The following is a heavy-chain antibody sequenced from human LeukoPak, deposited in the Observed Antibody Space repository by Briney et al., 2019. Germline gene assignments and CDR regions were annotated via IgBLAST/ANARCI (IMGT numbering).Heavy chain of an antibody. V-gene: IGHV4-4*09. Sequence: SETLSLTCTVSGGSISSYYWSWIRQPPGKGLEWIGYIYTSGSTNYNPSLKSRVTISVDTSKNQFSLKLSSVTAADTAVYYCARRTYYDFWSGYAHYYYYYMDVWGKGTTVTVSS. D-gene: IGHD3-3*01. CDR1: GGSISSYY. CDR3: ARRTYYDFWSGYAHYYYYYMDV. J-gene: IGHJ6*03. CDR2: IYTSGST.